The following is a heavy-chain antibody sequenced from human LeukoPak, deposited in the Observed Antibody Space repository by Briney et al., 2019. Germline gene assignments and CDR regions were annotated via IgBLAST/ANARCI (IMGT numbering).Heavy chain of an antibody. D-gene: IGHD3-10*01. CDR1: GFTFSSYS. CDR2: ISSSSSYI. CDR3: ARDGGYYGSGSYPYYYYGMDV. J-gene: IGHJ6*02. V-gene: IGHV3-21*01. Sequence: GGSLRLSCAASGFTFSSYSMNWVRQAPGKGLEWVSSISSSSSYIYYADSVKGRFTISRDNAKNSLYLQMNSLRAEDTAVYYCARDGGYYGSGSYPYYYYGMDVWGQGTTVTVSS.